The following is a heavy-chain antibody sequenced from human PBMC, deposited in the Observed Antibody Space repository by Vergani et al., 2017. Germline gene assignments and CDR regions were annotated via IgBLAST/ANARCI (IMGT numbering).Heavy chain of an antibody. V-gene: IGHV3-9*01. J-gene: IGHJ6*02. D-gene: IGHD2-15*01. CDR2: ISWNSGSI. Sequence: EVQLVESGGGLVKPGGSLRLSCAASGFTFDDYAMHWVRQAPGKGLEWVSGISWNSGSIGYADSVRGRFTISRDNAKNSLYLQMNSLRAEDTAVYYCARNIGTDCSGDSCYYYYYGMDVWGQGTTVTVSS. CDR3: ARNIGTDCSGDSCYYYYYGMDV. CDR1: GFTFDDYA.